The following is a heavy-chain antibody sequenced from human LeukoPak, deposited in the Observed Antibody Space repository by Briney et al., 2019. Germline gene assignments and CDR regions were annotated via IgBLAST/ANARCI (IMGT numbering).Heavy chain of an antibody. CDR1: GASVTSYY. V-gene: IGHV4-59*02. J-gene: IGHJ4*02. CDR2: IYYSGST. D-gene: IGHD6-19*01. Sequence: SETLSLTCAVSGASVTSYYWSWIRQPPGKGLEWIGYIYYSGSTNYNPSLKSRVTMSVDTSENEFSLKLSSVTTADTAVYYCATRRIAVAAPFDYWGQGTLVTVSS. CDR3: ATRRIAVAAPFDY.